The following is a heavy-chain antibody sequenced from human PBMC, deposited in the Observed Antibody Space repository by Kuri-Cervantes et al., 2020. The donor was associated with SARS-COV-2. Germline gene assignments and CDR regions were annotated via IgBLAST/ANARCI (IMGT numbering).Heavy chain of an antibody. CDR2: ISSSSSTI. Sequence: GESLKISCAASGFTFSSYDMHWVRQAPGKGLEWVSYISSSSSTIYYADSVKGRFTISRDNAKNSLYLQMNSLRAEDTAVYYCARAEGISLGYWGQGTLVTVSS. J-gene: IGHJ4*02. CDR1: GFTFSSYD. D-gene: IGHD2-15*01. V-gene: IGHV3-48*01. CDR3: ARAEGISLGY.